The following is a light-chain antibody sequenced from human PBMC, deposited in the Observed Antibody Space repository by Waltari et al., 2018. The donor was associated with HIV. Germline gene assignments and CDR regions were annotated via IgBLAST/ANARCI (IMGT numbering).Light chain of an antibody. J-gene: IGLJ2*01. Sequence: QSVLTQPPSVSGTPGQRVTISCSGSSSNIGSNPVNWYQQLPGTAPKLLIYSDSERPSGVPDRISGSKSGTSASMAVSGLQSEDEADYYCAAWDDSLNGFVAFGGGTKLTVL. CDR1: SSNIGSNP. CDR2: SDS. V-gene: IGLV1-44*01. CDR3: AAWDDSLNGFVA.